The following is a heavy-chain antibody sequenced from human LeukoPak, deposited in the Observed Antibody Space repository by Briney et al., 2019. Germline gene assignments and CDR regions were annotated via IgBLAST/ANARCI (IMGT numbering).Heavy chain of an antibody. Sequence: PGGSLRLSCAASGFTVSSNYMSWVRQAPGKGLEWVSVIYSGGSTYYADSVKGRFTISRDNSKSTLYLQMNSLRAEDTAVYYCAREVTASSFDILGQGTMVTVSS. J-gene: IGHJ3*02. D-gene: IGHD2-21*02. CDR2: IYSGGST. CDR1: GFTVSSNY. V-gene: IGHV3-53*05. CDR3: AREVTASSFDI.